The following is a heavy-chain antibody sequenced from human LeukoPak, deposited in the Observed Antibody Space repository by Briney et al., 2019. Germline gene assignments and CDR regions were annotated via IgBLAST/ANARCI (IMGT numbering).Heavy chain of an antibody. CDR3: ARDRIAANYYYGMDV. J-gene: IGHJ6*02. CDR1: GFTFTNYW. Sequence: GGSLRLSCAASGFTFTNYWMSWVRQAPGKGLEWVANIKQDESQKYYADSVKGRFTISRDNSKNTLYLQMNSLRAEDTAVYYCARDRIAANYYYGMDVWGQGTTVTVSS. CDR2: IKQDESQK. V-gene: IGHV3-7*01. D-gene: IGHD6-6*01.